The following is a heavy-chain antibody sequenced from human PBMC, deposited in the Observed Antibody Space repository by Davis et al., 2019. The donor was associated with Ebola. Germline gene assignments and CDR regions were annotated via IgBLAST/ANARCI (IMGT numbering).Heavy chain of an antibody. CDR2: IDHSGGT. CDR1: GGSFSGYY. CDR3: ARLPHYCSGGSCYYGFDS. V-gene: IGHV4-34*01. J-gene: IGHJ4*02. D-gene: IGHD2-15*01. Sequence: SETLSLTCAVYGGSFSGYYWSWIRQPPGKGLEWIGQIDHSGGTSYNPSLKSRVTILRDTSKNQFSLNLRSVTAADTAVYYCARLPHYCSGGSCYYGFDSWGQGTLVTVSS.